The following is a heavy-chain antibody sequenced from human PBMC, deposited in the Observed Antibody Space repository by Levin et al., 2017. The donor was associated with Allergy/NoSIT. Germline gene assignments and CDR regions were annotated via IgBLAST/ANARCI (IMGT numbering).Heavy chain of an antibody. V-gene: IGHV1-46*01. CDR1: GYTFTSYY. CDR3: AREVAAAVRQPFFQH. CDR2: INPSGGST. Sequence: ASVKVSCKASGYTFTSYYMHWVRQAPGQGLEWMGIINPSGGSTTYAQKFQGRVTMTRDTSTSTVYMELSSLRSEDKAVYYCAREVAAAVRQPFFQHWGQGTLVTVSS. J-gene: IGHJ1*01. D-gene: IGHD6-13*01.